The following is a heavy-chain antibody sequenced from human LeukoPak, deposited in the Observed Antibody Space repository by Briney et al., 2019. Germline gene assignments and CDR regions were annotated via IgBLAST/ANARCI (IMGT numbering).Heavy chain of an antibody. CDR1: GFTFSSYG. D-gene: IGHD3-10*01. Sequence: GGSLRLSCAASGFTFSSYGMHWVRQAPGKGLEWVAVIWYDGSNKYYADSVKGRFTISRDTSKNTVYPQMYSLRAEDTAVYYCASWPGAWYGEDSWGQGTLVTVSS. CDR2: IWYDGSNK. CDR3: ASWPGAWYGEDS. V-gene: IGHV3-33*01. J-gene: IGHJ4*02.